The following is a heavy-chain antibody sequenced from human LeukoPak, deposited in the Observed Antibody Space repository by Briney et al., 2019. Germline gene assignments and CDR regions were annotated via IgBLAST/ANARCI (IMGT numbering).Heavy chain of an antibody. J-gene: IGHJ1*01. D-gene: IGHD3-22*01. CDR2: INPNSGGT. CDR1: GYTFTGYY. V-gene: IGHV1-2*02. Sequence: ASVKVSCKASGYTFTGYYMHWVRQAPGQGLEWMGWINPNSGGTNYAQKFQGRVTMTRDTSISTAYMELSRLRSDDTAVYYCARDGVGYYDSSGYYYFQHWGQGTLVTVSS. CDR3: ARDGVGYYDSSGYYYFQH.